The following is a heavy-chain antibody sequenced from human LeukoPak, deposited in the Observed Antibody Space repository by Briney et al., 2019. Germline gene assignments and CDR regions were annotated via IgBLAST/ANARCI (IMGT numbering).Heavy chain of an antibody. Sequence: PSETLSLTCTVSGGSISNYYWSWIRQPPGKGLEWIGYIYYSGSTNYNPSLKSRVTISVDTSKNQFSLRLSSVTAADTAVYSCARGQIGYCTDGICYPRGYFDYWGQGTLVTVSS. D-gene: IGHD2-8*01. CDR3: ARGQIGYCTDGICYPRGYFDY. CDR2: IYYSGST. CDR1: GGSISNYY. J-gene: IGHJ4*02. V-gene: IGHV4-59*01.